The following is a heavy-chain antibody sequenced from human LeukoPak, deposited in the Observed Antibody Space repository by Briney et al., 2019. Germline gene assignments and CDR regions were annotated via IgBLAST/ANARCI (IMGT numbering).Heavy chain of an antibody. CDR2: ISGSGGST. Sequence: GGSLRLSCAASGFTFSNYAMSWVRQAPGKGLEWVSSISGSGGSTYYAGSVKGRFTISRDNSKNTLYLQINSLRVEDTAVYYCAKIMRRQQLARLGVLDYWGQGTLVTVSS. V-gene: IGHV3-23*01. CDR1: GFTFSNYA. CDR3: AKIMRRQQLARLGVLDY. D-gene: IGHD6-13*01. J-gene: IGHJ4*02.